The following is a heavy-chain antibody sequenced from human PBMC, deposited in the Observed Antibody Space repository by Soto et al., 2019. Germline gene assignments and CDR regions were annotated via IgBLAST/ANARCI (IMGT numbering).Heavy chain of an antibody. D-gene: IGHD3-16*01. V-gene: IGHV3-7*05. CDR3: ARDPNRGGDFDF. CDR2: INPDGNDK. CDR1: GFAFSTYW. Sequence: XXSLRLSFEASGFAFSTYWMPWVPQAPGKGLEWVANINPDGNDKYYADSVRGRFTMSRDNPKNSLFLQMDRLRAEDTAVYYCARDPNRGGDFDFWGQGTLVTVSS. J-gene: IGHJ4*02.